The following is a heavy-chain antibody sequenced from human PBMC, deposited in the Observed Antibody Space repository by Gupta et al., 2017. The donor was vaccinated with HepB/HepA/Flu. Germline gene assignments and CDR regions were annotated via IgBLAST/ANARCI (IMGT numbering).Heavy chain of an antibody. V-gene: IGHV3-33*01. CDR1: GFTFSSYG. CDR2: IWYDGSNK. D-gene: IGHD1-26*01. CDR3: ARDLLYYHYYMDV. Sequence: QVQLVESGGGVVQPGRSLRLSCVASGFTFSSYGMHWVRQAPGKGLEWVAVIWYDGSNKYYADSVKGRFTISRDNSKNTLYLQMNSLRAEDTAVYYCARDLLYYHYYMDVWGKGTTVTVSS. J-gene: IGHJ6*03.